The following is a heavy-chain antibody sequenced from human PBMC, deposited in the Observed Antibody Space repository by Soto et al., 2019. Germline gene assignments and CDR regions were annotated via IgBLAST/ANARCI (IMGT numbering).Heavy chain of an antibody. D-gene: IGHD3-16*01. V-gene: IGHV3-11*01. CDR2: VSSSGSTI. Sequence: SLRLSCTSSAFTFSDYYMTLIRHSPMKLLEWVSYVSSSGSTIYYADSVKGRFTISRYNAKNSLYLQINSLRAEDTAVYYCARAGGLDDLTLNYYMDVWGKGTTVTVS. J-gene: IGHJ6*03. CDR1: AFTFSDYY. CDR3: ARAGGLDDLTLNYYMDV.